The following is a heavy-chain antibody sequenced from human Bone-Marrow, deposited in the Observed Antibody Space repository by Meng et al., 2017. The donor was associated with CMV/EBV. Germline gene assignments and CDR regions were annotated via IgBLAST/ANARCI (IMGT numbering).Heavy chain of an antibody. J-gene: IGHJ4*02. Sequence: SETLSLTCTVSGGSISSGGYYWSWIRQHPGKGLEWIGYIYYSGSTYYNPSLKSRVTISVDMSKNQFSLKLSSVTAADTAVYYCARDLIVATPDCWGQGTLVTVSS. V-gene: IGHV4-31*03. CDR2: IYYSGST. D-gene: IGHD5-12*01. CDR1: GGSISSGGYY. CDR3: ARDLIVATPDC.